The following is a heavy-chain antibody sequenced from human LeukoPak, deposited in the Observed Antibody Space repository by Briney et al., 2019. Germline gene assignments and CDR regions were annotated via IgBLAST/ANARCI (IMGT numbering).Heavy chain of an antibody. CDR1: GYTFTSYG. D-gene: IGHD5-24*01. V-gene: IGHV1-18*01. J-gene: IGHJ4*02. CDR3: AREQWLQLRGPIDY. CDR2: ISAYNGNT. Sequence: ASVKVSCKASGYTFTSYGISWVRQAPGQGLEWMGWISAYNGNTNYAQELQGRVTMTTDTSTSTAYMELRSLRSDDTAVYYCAREQWLQLRGPIDYWDQGTLVTVSS.